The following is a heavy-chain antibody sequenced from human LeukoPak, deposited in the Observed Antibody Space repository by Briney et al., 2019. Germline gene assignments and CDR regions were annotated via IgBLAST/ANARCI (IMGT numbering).Heavy chain of an antibody. V-gene: IGHV4-4*07. J-gene: IGHJ5*02. Sequence: SETLYLTCTVSSGSISSYSYNWIRQPAGKGLEWIGRILTGGTTNYNPSLKSRVALSADTSNNQFSLRLNSVTAADTAVYYCARKFLSPAGIGGGFDPWAQETLVPVSS. CDR3: ARKFLSPAGIGGGFDP. CDR2: ILTGGTT. CDR1: SGSISSYS. D-gene: IGHD2-2*02.